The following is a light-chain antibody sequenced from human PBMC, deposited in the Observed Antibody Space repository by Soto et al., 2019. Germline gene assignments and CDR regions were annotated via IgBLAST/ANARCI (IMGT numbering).Light chain of an antibody. V-gene: IGKV3-20*01. CDR3: QQYGSSPLT. CDR2: AAS. CDR1: QSVSRDY. J-gene: IGKJ4*01. Sequence: EIVLAQSPGTLSLSPGQRATLSCRASQSVSRDYVAWYQHKPGQAPRLLIYAASSRPSGIPDRFGGSGSGTDFTLTISWMEPEDFALYYCQQYGSSPLTFGGGTRVEFK.